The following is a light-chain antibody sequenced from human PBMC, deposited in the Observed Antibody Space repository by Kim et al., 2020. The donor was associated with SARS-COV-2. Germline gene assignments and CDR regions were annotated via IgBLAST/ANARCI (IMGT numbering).Light chain of an antibody. CDR1: QSISDY. CDR3: QQSYSTPYT. CDR2: AAS. V-gene: IGKV1-39*01. J-gene: IGKJ2*01. Sequence: DIQMTQSPSSLSASVGDRVTITCRASQSISDYLNWYQQKPGKAPKFLIYAASSLQSGVPSRFSGSGSGTDFTLTISSLQPEDFVTYYCQQSYSTPYTFGQGTKLEI.